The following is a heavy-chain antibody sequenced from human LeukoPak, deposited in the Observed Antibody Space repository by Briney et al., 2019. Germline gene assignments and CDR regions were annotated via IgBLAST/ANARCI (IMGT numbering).Heavy chain of an antibody. J-gene: IGHJ4*02. CDR3: AKGGGDWFGNYFDY. CDR1: GFTFSSYV. Sequence: PGGSLRLSCAASGFTFSSYVMTWVRQAPGKGLEWVSAFGGSGGGTYYADSVKGRFTISRDNSKNTLYLQMNSLRAEDTAVYYCAKGGGDWFGNYFDYWGQGTLVTVSS. CDR2: FGGSGGGT. V-gene: IGHV3-23*01. D-gene: IGHD3-9*01.